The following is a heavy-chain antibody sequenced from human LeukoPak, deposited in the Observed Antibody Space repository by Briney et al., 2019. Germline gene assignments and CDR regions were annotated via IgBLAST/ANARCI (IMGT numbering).Heavy chain of an antibody. J-gene: IGHJ4*02. D-gene: IGHD1-14*01. CDR3: ARGSITNRNFDS. V-gene: IGHV1-18*01. CDR1: GYTFTNFV. CDR2: VSGFNGNT. Sequence: ASVKVSCKTSGYTFTNFVISWVRQAPGQGLEWMGWVSGFNGNTNYPQKFQGRVSMTTDSSTSSAYMELTSLRSDDTAVYFCARGSITNRNFDSWGQGTPVTVSS.